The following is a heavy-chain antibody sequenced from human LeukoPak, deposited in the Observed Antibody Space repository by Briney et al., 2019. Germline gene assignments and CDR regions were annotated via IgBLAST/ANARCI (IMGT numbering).Heavy chain of an antibody. CDR3: ARGTHGEATGQFDY. CDR2: IIPIFGTA. CDR1: GGTFSSNA. Sequence: VASVKVSCKASGGTFSSNAISWVRQAPGQGLEWMGGIIPIFGTANYAQKFQGRVTITADKSTSTAYMELSSLRSEDTAVYYCARGTHGEATGQFDYWGQGTLVTVSS. J-gene: IGHJ4*02. D-gene: IGHD1-26*01. V-gene: IGHV1-69*06.